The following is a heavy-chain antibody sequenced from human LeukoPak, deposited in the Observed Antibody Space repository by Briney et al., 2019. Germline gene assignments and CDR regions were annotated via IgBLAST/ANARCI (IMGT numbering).Heavy chain of an antibody. V-gene: IGHV3-30-3*01. CDR2: ISYDGSNK. D-gene: IGHD4/OR15-4a*01. Sequence: GGSLRLSCAASGFTFSSYAMHWVRQAPGKGLEWVAVISYDGSNKYYADSVKGRFTISRDNPKNTLYLQMNSLRVEDTAVYYCAKDSDYGYYYYMDVWGKGTTVTVSS. J-gene: IGHJ6*03. CDR3: AKDSDYGYYYYMDV. CDR1: GFTFSSYA.